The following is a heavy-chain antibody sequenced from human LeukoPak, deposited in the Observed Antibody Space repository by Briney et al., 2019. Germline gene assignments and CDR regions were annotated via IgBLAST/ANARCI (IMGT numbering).Heavy chain of an antibody. CDR1: GFTFSSYG. Sequence: GGSLRLSCVASGFTFSSYGMHWVRQAPGKGLEWVAFIRYDGSDKYYADSVRGRFTISRDNSKNTLYLQMNSLRAEDTAVYYCAKDPASYYYDSSGYYYGGWGQGTLVTVSS. CDR3: AKDPASYYYDSSGYYYGG. CDR2: IRYDGSDK. J-gene: IGHJ4*02. V-gene: IGHV3-30*02. D-gene: IGHD3-22*01.